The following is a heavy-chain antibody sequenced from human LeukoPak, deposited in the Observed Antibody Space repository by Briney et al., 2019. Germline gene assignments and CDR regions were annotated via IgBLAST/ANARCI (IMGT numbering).Heavy chain of an antibody. CDR1: GGTFSRYA. CDR2: IIPILGIA. V-gene: IGHV1-69*04. J-gene: IGHJ3*02. Sequence: ASVKVSCKASGGTFSRYAISWVRQAPGQGLEWMGRIIPILGIANYAQKFQGRVTITADKSTSTAYMELSSLRSEDTAVYYCARESIVGATHGYAFDIWGQGTMVTVSS. D-gene: IGHD1-26*01. CDR3: ARESIVGATHGYAFDI.